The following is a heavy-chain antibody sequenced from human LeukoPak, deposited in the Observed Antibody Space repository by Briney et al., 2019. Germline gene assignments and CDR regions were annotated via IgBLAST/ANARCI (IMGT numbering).Heavy chain of an antibody. CDR1: GYTFTSYA. V-gene: IGHV1-3*01. Sequence: ASVKLSFKASGYTFTSYAMHWVRHAPGQRLEWMGWINAGNGNTKYSQKFQGRVTITRDTSASTAYMELSRLRSEDKAVYYCARGSYEAYYYGSGSYSDPDYWGAGTPVTVSS. D-gene: IGHD3-10*01. CDR3: ARGSYEAYYYGSGSYSDPDY. J-gene: IGHJ4*02. CDR2: INAGNGNT.